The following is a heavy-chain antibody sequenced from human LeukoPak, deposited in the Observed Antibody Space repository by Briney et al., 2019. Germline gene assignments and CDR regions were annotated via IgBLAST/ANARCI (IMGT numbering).Heavy chain of an antibody. V-gene: IGHV3-69-1*01. J-gene: IGHJ4*02. CDR3: ARGRTRGTVTPLGY. D-gene: IGHD4-23*01. CDR2: VIDTSHI. Sequence: GGSLRLSCTGSGFTFSVYNMHWVRQAPGKGLEWVSCVIDTSHIYYADSVKGRFSVSRDNAKSSLFLQMDSLRVEDTAVYYCARGRTRGTVTPLGYWGQGTLVTVSS. CDR1: GFTFSVYN.